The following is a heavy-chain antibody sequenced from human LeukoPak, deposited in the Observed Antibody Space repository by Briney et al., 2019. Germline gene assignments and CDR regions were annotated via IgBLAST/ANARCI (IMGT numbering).Heavy chain of an antibody. CDR3: ARDSSGWNDHDFDY. Sequence: PGGSLRLSCAASGFTFSNYNMNWVRQAPGKGLEWLSYISGGSITIYYADSVKGRFSISRDNAKNSLYLQMNSLRAEDTAVYYCARDSSGWNDHDFDYWGQGTLVTVSS. V-gene: IGHV3-48*01. CDR1: GFTFSNYN. CDR2: ISGGSITI. D-gene: IGHD1-1*01. J-gene: IGHJ4*02.